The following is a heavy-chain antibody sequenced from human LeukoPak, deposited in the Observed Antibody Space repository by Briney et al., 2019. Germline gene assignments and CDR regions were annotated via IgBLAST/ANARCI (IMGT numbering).Heavy chain of an antibody. Sequence: GASVKVSCKASGYTFTSYYMHWVRQAPGQGLEWMGIINPSGGSTSYAQKFQGRVTMPGDISTTTVYMKLSSLRSEETAVYYCARDHRVRAAIKGGLGYWGQGTLVTVSS. D-gene: IGHD5-18*01. J-gene: IGHJ4*02. V-gene: IGHV1-46*01. CDR2: INPSGGST. CDR3: ARDHRVRAAIKGGLGY. CDR1: GYTFTSYY.